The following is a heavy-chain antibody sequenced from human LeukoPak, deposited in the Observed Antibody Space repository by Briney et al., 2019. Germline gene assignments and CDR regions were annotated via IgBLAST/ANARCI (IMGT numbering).Heavy chain of an antibody. CDR3: ARDTIVASNDY. CDR2: IWYDGSNK. CDR1: GFTFSSYG. V-gene: IGHV3-33*01. J-gene: IGHJ4*02. D-gene: IGHD3-3*01. Sequence: PGRSLRLSCAASGFTFSSYGMHWVRQAPGKGLEWVAVIWYDGSNKYYADSVKGRFTISRDNSKNTLYLQMNSLRAEDTAVYYCARDTIVASNDYWGQGTLVTVSS.